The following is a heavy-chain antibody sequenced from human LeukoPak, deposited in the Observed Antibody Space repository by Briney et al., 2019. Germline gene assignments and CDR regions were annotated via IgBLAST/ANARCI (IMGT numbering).Heavy chain of an antibody. CDR2: IRYDGSHI. CDR3: AKVGCINGVCYPPFDY. CDR1: GFTFSGHG. J-gene: IGHJ4*02. V-gene: IGHV3-30*02. Sequence: PGGSLRLSCAASGFTFSGHGMHWVRQAPGKGLEWVAFIRYDGSHIYYADSVKGRFTISRDNSKNTLFLQMNSLRAEDTAVYYCAKVGCINGVCYPPFDYWGQGTLVTVSS. D-gene: IGHD2-8*01.